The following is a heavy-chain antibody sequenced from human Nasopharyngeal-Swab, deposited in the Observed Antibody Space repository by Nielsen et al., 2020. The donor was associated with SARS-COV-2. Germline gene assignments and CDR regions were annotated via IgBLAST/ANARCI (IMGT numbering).Heavy chain of an antibody. J-gene: IGHJ4*02. D-gene: IGHD5-12*01. V-gene: IGHV3-33*01. Sequence: GESLKISCAASGFTFSSYAMHWVRQAPGEGLEWVAVIWNDGRNKYYADSVKGRFTISRDSSKNTLYLQMNSVRAEDTAVYYCVRATNLGGSLWVPDYWGQGTLVTVSS. CDR2: IWNDGRNK. CDR1: GFTFSSYA. CDR3: VRATNLGGSLWVPDY.